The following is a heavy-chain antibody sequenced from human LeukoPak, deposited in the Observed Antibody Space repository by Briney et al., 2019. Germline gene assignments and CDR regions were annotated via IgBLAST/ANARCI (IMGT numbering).Heavy chain of an antibody. CDR1: GGSISSSSYY. D-gene: IGHD5-12*01. Sequence: PSETLSLTCTVSGGSISSSSYYWGWIRQPPGEGLEWIGTVYFSGSTYYNPSLKSRVTISVDTSNNQFSLKLSSVTAADTAVYYCARHSRSGYSDYESAFDIWGQGTMVIVSS. J-gene: IGHJ3*02. V-gene: IGHV4-39*01. CDR2: VYFSGST. CDR3: ARHSRSGYSDYESAFDI.